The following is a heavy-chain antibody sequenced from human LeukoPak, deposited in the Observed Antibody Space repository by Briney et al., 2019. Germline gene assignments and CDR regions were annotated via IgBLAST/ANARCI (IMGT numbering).Heavy chain of an antibody. Sequence: SVKVSSKASGGTFSSYAISWVRRAPGQVLEWMGGFIPIFGTANYAQKFQGRVTITADESKSTAYTELSSLRSEDTAVYYCAREAHVVVPAAIKGYYMDVWGKGTTVTVSS. D-gene: IGHD2-2*01. CDR1: GGTFSSYA. CDR3: AREAHVVVPAAIKGYYMDV. CDR2: FIPIFGTA. V-gene: IGHV1-69*13. J-gene: IGHJ6*03.